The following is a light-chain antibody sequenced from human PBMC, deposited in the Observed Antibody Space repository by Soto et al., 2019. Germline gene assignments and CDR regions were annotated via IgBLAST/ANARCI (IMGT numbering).Light chain of an antibody. V-gene: IGLV2-11*01. J-gene: IGLJ3*02. CDR2: DVS. CDR1: SSDVGGYKY. Sequence: QSALTQPRSVSGSPGQSVTISCTGTSSDVGGYKYVSWYQQHPGKAPKRMMYDVSKRPSGVPDRFSGSKSGNTASLTISGLQAEDEADYFCCFYTGNYTWVFGGGTKLTVL. CDR3: CFYTGNYTWV.